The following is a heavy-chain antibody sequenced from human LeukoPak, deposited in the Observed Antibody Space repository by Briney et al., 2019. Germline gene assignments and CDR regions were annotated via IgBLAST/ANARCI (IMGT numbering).Heavy chain of an antibody. Sequence: PSETLSLTCTVSGGSISTGGYYWSWIRQLPGKGLEWIGYIHNSGSAYYNPSLRSRVTMSVDTSKNQFSLYLGYMTAADTALYYCARAILTPSGYVWHFDLWGRGTLVTVSS. CDR1: GGSISTGGYY. CDR3: ARAILTPSGYVWHFDL. CDR2: IHNSGSA. V-gene: IGHV4-31*03. J-gene: IGHJ2*01. D-gene: IGHD3-3*01.